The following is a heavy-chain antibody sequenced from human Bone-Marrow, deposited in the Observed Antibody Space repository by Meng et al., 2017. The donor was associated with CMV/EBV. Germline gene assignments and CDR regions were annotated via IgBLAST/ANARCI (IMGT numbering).Heavy chain of an antibody. CDR3: AKDRCSGGRCYLWEWFDP. CDR1: GFTFSSYA. D-gene: IGHD2-15*01. Sequence: GESLKISCAASGFTFSSYAMSWVRQAPGKGLEWVSAISGSGGSTYYADSVKGRFTISRDNSKNTLYLQMNSLRAEDTAVYYCAKDRCSGGRCYLWEWFDPWGQGTLVTASS. V-gene: IGHV3-23*01. J-gene: IGHJ5*02. CDR2: ISGSGGST.